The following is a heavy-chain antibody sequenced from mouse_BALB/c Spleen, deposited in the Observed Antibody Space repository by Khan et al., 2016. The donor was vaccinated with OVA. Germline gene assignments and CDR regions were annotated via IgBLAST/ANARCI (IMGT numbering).Heavy chain of an antibody. Sequence: QVQLQQSGAELAKPGASVKMSCKASGYTFTKYWMHWVKQRPGQGLEWIGYINPSTGYTEYNQKFKDKATLTADKSSSTAYMQLSSLTSEDSAVYYCVNHGSSSAWFTYWGQGTLVTVS. J-gene: IGHJ3*01. CDR1: GYTFTKYW. D-gene: IGHD1-1*01. CDR3: VNHGSSSAWFTY. CDR2: INPSTGYT. V-gene: IGHV1-7*01.